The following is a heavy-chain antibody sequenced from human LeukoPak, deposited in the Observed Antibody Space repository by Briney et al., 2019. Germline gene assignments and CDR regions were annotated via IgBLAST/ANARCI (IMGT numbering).Heavy chain of an antibody. V-gene: IGHV4-39*01. D-gene: IGHD1-1*01. CDR2: IYYSGST. CDR3: ARVRALEPRTHFDY. CDR1: GGSISSYY. Sequence: SETLSLTCTVSGGSISSYYWGWIRQPPGKGLEWIGSIYYSGSTYYNPSLKSRVTISVDTSKNQFSLKLSSVTAADTAVYYCARVRALEPRTHFDYWGQGTLVTVSS. J-gene: IGHJ4*02.